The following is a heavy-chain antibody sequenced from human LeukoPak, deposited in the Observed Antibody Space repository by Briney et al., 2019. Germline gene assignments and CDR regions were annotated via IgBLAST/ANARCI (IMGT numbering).Heavy chain of an antibody. D-gene: IGHD6-19*01. CDR2: INHSGST. CDR3: ARDSSSGGIAVAGTGWFDP. Sequence: PSETLSLTCAVYGGSFSGYYWSWIRQPPGKGLEWIGEINHSGSTYYNPSLKSRVTISVDTSKNQFSLKLSSVTAADTAVYYCARDSSSGGIAVAGTGWFDPWGQGTLVTVSS. V-gene: IGHV4-34*01. CDR1: GGSFSGYY. J-gene: IGHJ5*02.